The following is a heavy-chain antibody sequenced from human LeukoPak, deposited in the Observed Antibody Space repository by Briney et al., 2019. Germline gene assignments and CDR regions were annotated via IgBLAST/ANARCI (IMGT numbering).Heavy chain of an antibody. V-gene: IGHV1-69*01. D-gene: IGHD3-22*01. CDR2: IIPIFGTA. Sequence: AISWXRQAPGQGXXWMGGIIPIFGTANYAQKFQGRVTITADESTSTAYMELSSLRSEDTAVYYCARLHYYDSWYYGMDVWGQGTTVTVSS. J-gene: IGHJ6*02. CDR1: A. CDR3: ARLHYYDSWYYGMDV.